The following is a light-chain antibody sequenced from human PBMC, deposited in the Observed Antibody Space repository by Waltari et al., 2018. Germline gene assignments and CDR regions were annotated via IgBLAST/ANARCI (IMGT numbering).Light chain of an antibody. CDR3: QHYDFLPT. V-gene: IGKV1-33*01. Sequence: DIQITQSPPSLSASVGVRATISCHASQYIRTYLNRYQHKPGKSPKLLIHDASNLATGVPARFSGRGSGTVFSFTISSLQPEDFATYYCQHYDFLPTFGPGTKVDV. J-gene: IGKJ3*01. CDR1: QYIRTY. CDR2: DAS.